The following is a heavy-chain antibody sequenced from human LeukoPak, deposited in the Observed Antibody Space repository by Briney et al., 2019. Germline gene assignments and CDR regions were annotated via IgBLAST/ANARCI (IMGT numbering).Heavy chain of an antibody. CDR3: AKEVRMSSV. CDR1: GFTFSSYA. J-gene: IGHJ3*01. CDR2: ISSSGGST. D-gene: IGHD2-2*01. Sequence: PGGSLRLSCAASGFTFSSYAMSWARQAPGKGLELVSAISSSGGSTYYADSVKGRFTISRDNSKNTVFLQMNSLRAEDTALYYCAKEVRMSSVWGQGTMVTVSS. V-gene: IGHV3-23*01.